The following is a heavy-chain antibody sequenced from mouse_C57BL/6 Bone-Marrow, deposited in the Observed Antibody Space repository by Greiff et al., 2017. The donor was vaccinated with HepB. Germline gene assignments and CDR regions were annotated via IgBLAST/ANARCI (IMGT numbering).Heavy chain of an antibody. J-gene: IGHJ4*01. Sequence: EVHLVESGGGLMQPGESLKLSCESNEYEFPSHDMSWVRKTPEKRLELVAAINSDGGSTYYPDTMERRFIISRDNTKKTLYLQMSSLRSEDTALYYCAYGYDAVYYAMDYWGQGTSVTVSS. CDR3: AYGYDAVYYAMDY. CDR2: INSDGGST. CDR1: EYEFPSHD. D-gene: IGHD2-2*01. V-gene: IGHV5-2*01.